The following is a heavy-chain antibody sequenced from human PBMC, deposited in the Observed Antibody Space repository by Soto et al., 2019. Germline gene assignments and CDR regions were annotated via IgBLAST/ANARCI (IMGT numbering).Heavy chain of an antibody. CDR3: AKQAIAVAFEYFDF. Sequence: EVQLLESGGDLVQPGGSLRLSCAASGFTFNSCAISWVRQAPGKGLEWVSTISYSGVTTYYTDSVKGRFTISRDNSKNTMYLQMDSLRAEDTAIYYCAKQAIAVAFEYFDFWGQGTMVTVSP. D-gene: IGHD6-19*01. CDR2: ISYSGVTT. CDR1: GFTFNSCA. V-gene: IGHV3-23*01. J-gene: IGHJ3*01.